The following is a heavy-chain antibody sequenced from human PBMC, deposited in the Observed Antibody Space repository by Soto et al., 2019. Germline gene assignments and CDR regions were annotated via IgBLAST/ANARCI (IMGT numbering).Heavy chain of an antibody. CDR3: AKDLIDYSNSYFDY. Sequence: SLRLSFVTSRISFSNYAMSWVRQAPGKGREWVAGISSSGYTYYVDSLKGRFTISRDNSKNSLDLQMNSLRAEDTAVYYCAKDLIDYSNSYFDYWGQGTLVTVSS. CDR2: ISSSGYT. J-gene: IGHJ4*02. CDR1: RISFSNYA. D-gene: IGHD4-4*01. V-gene: IGHV3-23*01.